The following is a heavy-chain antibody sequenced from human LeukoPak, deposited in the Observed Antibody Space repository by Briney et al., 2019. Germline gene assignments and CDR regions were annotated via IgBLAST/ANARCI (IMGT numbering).Heavy chain of an antibody. Sequence: GGSLRLSCAASGFTFSSYAMHWVRQAPGKGLEWVAVISYDGSNKYYADSVKGRFTISRDNSKNTLYLQMNSLRAEDTAVYYCAKAIEMATIEGFDYWGQGTLVTVSS. CDR1: GFTFSSYA. CDR2: ISYDGSNK. V-gene: IGHV3-30*04. J-gene: IGHJ4*02. D-gene: IGHD5-24*01. CDR3: AKAIEMATIEGFDY.